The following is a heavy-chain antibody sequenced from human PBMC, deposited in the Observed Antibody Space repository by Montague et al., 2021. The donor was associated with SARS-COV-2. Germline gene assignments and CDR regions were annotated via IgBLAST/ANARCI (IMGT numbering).Heavy chain of an antibody. CDR3: ARDNYDYVWGSYRYIY. V-gene: IGHV3-30*04. D-gene: IGHD3-16*02. CDR2: ISYDGSNK. CDR1: GSTFSSYA. Sequence: SLRLSCAASGSTFSSYAMHWVRQAPGKGLEWVAVISYDGSNKYYADSVKGRFTISRDNSGNTLYLQMNSLRAEDTAVYYCARDNYDYVWGSYRYIYWGQGTLVTVSS. J-gene: IGHJ4*02.